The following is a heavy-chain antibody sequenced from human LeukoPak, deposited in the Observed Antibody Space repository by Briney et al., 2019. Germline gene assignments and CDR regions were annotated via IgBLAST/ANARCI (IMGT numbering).Heavy chain of an antibody. CDR2: INSDGSSS. J-gene: IGHJ4*02. Sequence: PGGSLRLSCAASGFTFSSYWMHWVRQGPGKGLVWVSHINSDGSSSSYADSVRGRFTISRDNSKSTLYLQVNSLRVDDTAVYYCARTWDSRYFDYWGQGTLVTVSS. CDR1: GFTFSSYW. V-gene: IGHV3-74*01. D-gene: IGHD1-26*01. CDR3: ARTWDSRYFDY.